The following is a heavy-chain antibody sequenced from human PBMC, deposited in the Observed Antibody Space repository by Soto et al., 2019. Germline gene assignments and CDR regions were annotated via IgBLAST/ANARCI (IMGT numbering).Heavy chain of an antibody. CDR1: GGSTSSGNCY. D-gene: IGHD3-22*01. CDR2: IYNSASA. Sequence: SETLSLTCTVSGGSTSSGNCYWGWIRQPPGKGLEWIGSIYNSASAYYNPSLKSRVTMSVDASDNHFSLKLSSVTAADTAVYYCARLEYSLDVSNFKMFHGLDVWGRGTTVTVSS. J-gene: IGHJ6*02. V-gene: IGHV4-39*02. CDR3: ARLEYSLDVSNFKMFHGLDV.